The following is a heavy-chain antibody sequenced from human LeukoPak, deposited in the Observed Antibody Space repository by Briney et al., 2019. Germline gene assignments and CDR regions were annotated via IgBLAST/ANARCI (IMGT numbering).Heavy chain of an antibody. Sequence: PGGSLRLSCAASGFTFSSYAMHCVRQAPGKGLEWVAVISYDGSNKYYADSVKGRFTISRDNSKNTLYLQMNSLRAEDTAVYYCARAEFTYYYDSSGYYFGYWGQGTLVTVSS. V-gene: IGHV3-30-3*01. CDR2: ISYDGSNK. CDR3: ARAEFTYYYDSSGYYFGY. CDR1: GFTFSSYA. J-gene: IGHJ4*02. D-gene: IGHD3-22*01.